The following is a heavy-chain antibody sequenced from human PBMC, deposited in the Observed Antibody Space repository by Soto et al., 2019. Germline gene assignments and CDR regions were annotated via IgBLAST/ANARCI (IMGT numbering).Heavy chain of an antibody. CDR3: SRDLDYGGNSVTFDI. V-gene: IGHV5-51*01. D-gene: IGHD4-17*01. CDR2: IHPSKSST. CDR1: GDNFNNYW. J-gene: IGHJ3*02. Sequence: GESLKISCKGSGDNFNNYWIAWVRQMPGKGLEWMGIIHPSKSSTRYSPSFEGQVTISADASISTVYLQWSSLKASDTAMYYFSRDLDYGGNSVTFDIWGQGTMVTVSS.